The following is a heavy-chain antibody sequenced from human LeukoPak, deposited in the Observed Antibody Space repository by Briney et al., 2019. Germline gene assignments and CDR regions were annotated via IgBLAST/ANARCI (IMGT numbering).Heavy chain of an antibody. CDR3: AKDRGGYVKYKTFDY. J-gene: IGHJ4*02. CDR1: GFTFSSYW. Sequence: GGSLRLSCAASGFTFSSYWISWVRQAPGKGLEWVANIKHDRSEQYYVASVKGRFTISQDNAKNSLYLQMNSLRAEDTAVYYCAKDRGGYVKYKTFDYWGQGTLVTVSS. CDR2: IKHDRSEQ. D-gene: IGHD5-12*01. V-gene: IGHV3-7*01.